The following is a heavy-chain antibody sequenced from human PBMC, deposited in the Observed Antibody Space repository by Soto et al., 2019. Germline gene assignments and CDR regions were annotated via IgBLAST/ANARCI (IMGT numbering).Heavy chain of an antibody. V-gene: IGHV3-9*01. D-gene: IGHD2-8*02. CDR3: ASYWHPGTFDF. CDR2: ISWNSGSI. J-gene: IGHJ3*01. CDR1: GFTFDDYA. Sequence: GGSLRLSCAASGFTFDDYAMHWVRQAPGKGLEWVSGISWNSGSIGYADSVKGRFTISRDNAKNSLYLQMNSLRAEDTALYYCASYWHPGTFDFCAPGTLVT.